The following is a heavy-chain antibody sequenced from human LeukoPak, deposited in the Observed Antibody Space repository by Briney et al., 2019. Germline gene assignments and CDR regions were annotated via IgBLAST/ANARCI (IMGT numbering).Heavy chain of an antibody. J-gene: IGHJ3*02. Sequence: SETLSLTCAVYGGSFSGYYWSWIRQPPGKGLEWMGEIDQSGSTNYNSSLKSRVTISVHTSKHQFSLQLSSVTAADTAVYYCARATSWIQLWSDAFDIWGQGKMVTVSS. V-gene: IGHV4-34*01. D-gene: IGHD5-18*01. CDR3: ARATSWIQLWSDAFDI. CDR2: IDQSGST. CDR1: GGSFSGYY.